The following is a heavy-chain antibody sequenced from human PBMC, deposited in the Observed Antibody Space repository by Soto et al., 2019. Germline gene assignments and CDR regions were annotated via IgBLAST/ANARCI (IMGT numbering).Heavy chain of an antibody. V-gene: IGHV1-69*18. D-gene: IGHD1-1*01. CDR2: IIPIFGTA. Sequence: QVQAVQSGAEVKKPGSSVKVSCKASGGTFSSYVISWVRQAPRQGLEWMGRIIPIFGTANYAQKFQGRVTITADEPTSTAYTALSSRGSEDTAVYYCASESGRTRGLDVWGQGTTIAVSS. J-gene: IGHJ6*02. CDR3: ASESGRTRGLDV. CDR1: GGTFSSYV.